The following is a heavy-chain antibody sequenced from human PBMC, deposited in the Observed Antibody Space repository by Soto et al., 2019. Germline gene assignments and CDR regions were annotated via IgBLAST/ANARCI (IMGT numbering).Heavy chain of an antibody. J-gene: IGHJ4*02. CDR2: ISAYNGNT. Sequence: VASVKVSCKASGYTFTSYGISWVRQAPGQGLEWMGWISAYNGNTNYAQKLQGRVTMTTDTSTSTAYMELRSLRSDDTAVYYCARMEVLRFLEWLPKPQDFDYWGQGTLVTVSS. CDR1: GYTFTSYG. V-gene: IGHV1-18*01. CDR3: ARMEVLRFLEWLPKPQDFDY. D-gene: IGHD3-3*01.